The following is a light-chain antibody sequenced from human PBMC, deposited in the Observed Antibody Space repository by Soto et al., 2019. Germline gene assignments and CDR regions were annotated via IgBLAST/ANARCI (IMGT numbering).Light chain of an antibody. Sequence: QSVLTQPPSVSAAPGQKVTISCSGSSSNIGHNYVCWYQQFLGTAPKLLIYDNDKRPSGIPDRFSGSKSGTSATLDITGLQTGDEADYYCGTWDSSLSVGVFGGGTKVTVL. CDR2: DND. J-gene: IGLJ2*01. CDR3: GTWDSSLSVGV. CDR1: SSNIGHNY. V-gene: IGLV1-51*01.